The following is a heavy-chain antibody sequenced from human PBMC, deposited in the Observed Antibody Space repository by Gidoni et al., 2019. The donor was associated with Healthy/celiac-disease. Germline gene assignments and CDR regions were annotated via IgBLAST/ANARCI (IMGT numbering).Heavy chain of an antibody. CDR3: ARRGQDGYNNYFDY. CDR1: GDSFPSYW. Sequence: EVQLVQSGAEVKKPGESLTLSCKCSGDSFPSYWSGWVRQMPGKGLDGMGIIYPGDSDTRYSPSFQGQVTISADKSISTAYLQWSSLKASDTAMYYCARRGQDGYNNYFDYWGQGTLVTVSS. V-gene: IGHV5-51*03. CDR2: IYPGDSDT. J-gene: IGHJ4*02. D-gene: IGHD5-12*01.